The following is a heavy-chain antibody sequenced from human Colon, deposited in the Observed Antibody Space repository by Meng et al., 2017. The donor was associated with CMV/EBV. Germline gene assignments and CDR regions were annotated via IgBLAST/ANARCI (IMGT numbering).Heavy chain of an antibody. Sequence: QVQLVQSGAEGKKPGASVKVSCKASGYTFTSNAINWVRQATGQGLEWMGWMKPNSGDTGYAPNFQGRITMTRNTSINTAYMELRSLTNEDTAIYYCARGIPDFWGQGTLVTVSS. J-gene: IGHJ4*02. V-gene: IGHV1-8*01. CDR1: GYTFTSNA. CDR2: MKPNSGDT. D-gene: IGHD3/OR15-3a*01. CDR3: ARGIPDF.